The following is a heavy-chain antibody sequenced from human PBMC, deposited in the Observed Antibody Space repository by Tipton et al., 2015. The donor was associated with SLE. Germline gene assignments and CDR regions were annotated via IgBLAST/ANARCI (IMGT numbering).Heavy chain of an antibody. CDR3: ARDQRQQLATYDY. Sequence: SLRLSCAASGFTFSSYAMSWVRQAPGKGLEWVSAISGSGGSTYYADSVKGRFTISRDNSKNTLYLQMNSLRAEDTAVYYCARDQRQQLATYDYWGQGTLVTVSS. D-gene: IGHD6-13*01. CDR2: ISGSGGST. V-gene: IGHV3-23*01. CDR1: GFTFSSYA. J-gene: IGHJ4*02.